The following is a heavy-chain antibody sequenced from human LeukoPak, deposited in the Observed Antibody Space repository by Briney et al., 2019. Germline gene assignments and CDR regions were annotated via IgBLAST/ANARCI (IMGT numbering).Heavy chain of an antibody. D-gene: IGHD1-26*01. CDR3: AHSVIVGSTLGYFDY. CDR1: GFSLSTSGVG. J-gene: IGHJ4*02. Sequence: SAPTLVKPTQTLTLTCTFSGFSLSTSGVGVGWIRQPPGKALEWLALIYSNDDKRYSPSLKTRLNITKDTSKNQVVLTMTNMDPVDTATYSCAHSVIVGSTLGYFDYWGQGTLVTVSS. V-gene: IGHV2-5*01. CDR2: IYSNDDK.